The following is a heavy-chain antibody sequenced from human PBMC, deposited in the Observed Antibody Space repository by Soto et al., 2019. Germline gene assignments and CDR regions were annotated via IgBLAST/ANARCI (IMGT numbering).Heavy chain of an antibody. V-gene: IGHV1-18*01. Sequence: QVHLVQSGAEVKKPGASVKVSCKASGYTFTSYGITWVRQAPGQGLEWMGWISAHNGNTDYAQKFQGRVLVTRDTSTSTASMELRSLRSDDAAVYYCARGRYGDYWGQGARVTVSS. J-gene: IGHJ4*02. CDR3: ARGRYGDY. D-gene: IGHD1-1*01. CDR2: ISAHNGNT. CDR1: GYTFTSYG.